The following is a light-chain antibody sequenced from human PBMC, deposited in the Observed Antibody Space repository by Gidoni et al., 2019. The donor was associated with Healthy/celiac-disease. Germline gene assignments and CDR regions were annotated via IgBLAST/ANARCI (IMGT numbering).Light chain of an antibody. CDR2: WAS. CDR3: QQYYSTPPT. CDR1: QSVLYSSNNKNY. Sequence: CKSSQSVLYSSNNKNYLAWYQQKPGQPPKLHIYWASTRESGVPDRFSGSGSGTDFTLTISSLQAEDVAVYYCQQYYSTPPTFGQGTKVEIK. J-gene: IGKJ1*01. V-gene: IGKV4-1*01.